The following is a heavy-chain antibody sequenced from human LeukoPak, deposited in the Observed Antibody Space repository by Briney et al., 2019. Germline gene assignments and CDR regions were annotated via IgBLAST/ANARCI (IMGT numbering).Heavy chain of an antibody. CDR1: GGSISSGDYY. Sequence: PSETLSLTCTVSGGSISSGDYYWSWIRQPPGKGLEWIGYIYYSGSTYYNPSLKSRVTISVDTSKNQFSLKLSSVTAADTAVYYCARDLITIFGPLSAFDIWGQGTMVTVSS. CDR2: IYYSGST. J-gene: IGHJ3*02. V-gene: IGHV4-30-4*01. CDR3: ARDLITIFGPLSAFDI. D-gene: IGHD3-3*01.